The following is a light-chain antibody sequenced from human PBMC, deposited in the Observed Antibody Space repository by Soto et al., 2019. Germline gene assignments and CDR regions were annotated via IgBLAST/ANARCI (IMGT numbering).Light chain of an antibody. Sequence: QSVLAKPASVSGSPGPSITISCPGTNSDVGSYNLVSWYQQHPGKAPKLMIYEGSKRPSGVSNRFSGSKSGNTASLTISGLQAEDEADYYCCSYAGSGTPSFGTGTKVTVL. CDR1: NSDVGSYNL. J-gene: IGLJ1*01. CDR2: EGS. V-gene: IGLV2-23*01. CDR3: CSYAGSGTPS.